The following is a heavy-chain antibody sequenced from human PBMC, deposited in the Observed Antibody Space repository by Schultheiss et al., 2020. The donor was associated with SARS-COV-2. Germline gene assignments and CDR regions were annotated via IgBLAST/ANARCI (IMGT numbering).Heavy chain of an antibody. CDR3: ARGSEGFDP. Sequence: SETLSLTCAVYGGSFSGYYWSWIRQPPGKGLEWIGEINHRGSTNYNPSLKSRVTISVDTSKNQFSLKLSSVTAADTAVYYCARGSEGFDPWGQGTQVTVSS. V-gene: IGHV4-34*01. J-gene: IGHJ5*02. CDR1: GGSFSGYY. CDR2: INHRGST.